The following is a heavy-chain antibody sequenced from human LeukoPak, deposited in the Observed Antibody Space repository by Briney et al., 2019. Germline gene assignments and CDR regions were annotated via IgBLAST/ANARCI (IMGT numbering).Heavy chain of an antibody. J-gene: IGHJ5*02. Sequence: PSETLSLTCTVSGGSISGYYWSWLRQVAGKGLEWIGRIYTSGRTNYNPSLKSRVTMSVDTSKNHFSLKLSSVTAADTAVYYCARDEEMNYGDYAWFDPWGQGTLVTVSS. CDR2: IYTSGRT. V-gene: IGHV4-4*07. CDR3: ARDEEMNYGDYAWFDP. D-gene: IGHD4-17*01. CDR1: GGSISGYY.